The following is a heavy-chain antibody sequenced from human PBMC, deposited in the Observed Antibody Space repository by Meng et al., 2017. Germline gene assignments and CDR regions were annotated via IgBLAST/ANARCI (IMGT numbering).Heavy chain of an antibody. CDR2: MNPNSGNT. CDR1: EYTFSNYV. V-gene: IGHV1-8*01. J-gene: IGHJ3*02. Sequence: GGGGEKPRASVMVASMASEYTFSNYVITWWRQPPGQELEWMRWMNPNSGNTGYAQKFQGRVTRTSNTSISTAYMELSSLRSEDTAVYYCARGGTGKNDAFDIWGQGTMVTVSS. D-gene: IGHD7-27*01. CDR3: ARGGTGKNDAFDI.